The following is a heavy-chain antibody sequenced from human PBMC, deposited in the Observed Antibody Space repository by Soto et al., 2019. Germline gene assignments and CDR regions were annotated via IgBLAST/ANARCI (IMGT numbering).Heavy chain of an antibody. CDR2: IIPILGIA. D-gene: IGHD4-17*01. CDR1: GGTFSSYT. V-gene: IGHV1-69*02. CDR3: ARVAPMWGGDYEYWYFDL. J-gene: IGHJ2*01. Sequence: QVQLVQSGAEVKKPGSSVKVSCKASGGTFSSYTISWVQQAPGQGLEWMGRIIPILGIANYAQKFQGRVTITADKSTSTAYMELSSLRSEDTAVYYCARVAPMWGGDYEYWYFDLWGRGTLVTVSS.